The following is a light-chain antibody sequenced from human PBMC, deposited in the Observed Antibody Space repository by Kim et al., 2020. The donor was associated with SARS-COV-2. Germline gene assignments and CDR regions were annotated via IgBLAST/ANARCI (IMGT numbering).Light chain of an antibody. CDR1: ALPKKN. J-gene: IGLJ3*02. V-gene: IGLV3-16*01. Sequence: SYELTQPPSVSVSLGQMARITCSGEALPKKNVYCYHQRPVQFPVMVIYKDSERPSGIPERFSGSSSGTIVTLTISGVQAEDEADYYCLSADSSATYRVFGGGTQLTVL. CDR3: LSADSSATYRV. CDR2: KDS.